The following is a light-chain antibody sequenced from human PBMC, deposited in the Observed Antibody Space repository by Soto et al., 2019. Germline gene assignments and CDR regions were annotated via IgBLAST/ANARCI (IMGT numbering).Light chain of an antibody. CDR3: CSYAGSSTSI. CDR1: NSDIGGYDY. V-gene: IGLV2-11*01. CDR2: DVS. Sequence: SQHCSVRGCTAESHTNACTGTNSDIGGYDYVSWYQQHPGKARKLMCYDVSKRPSWVPDRFSGYKYGNTASLTISGLQSEDEADYYCCSYAGSSTSIFDTGTTVTVL. J-gene: IGLJ1*01.